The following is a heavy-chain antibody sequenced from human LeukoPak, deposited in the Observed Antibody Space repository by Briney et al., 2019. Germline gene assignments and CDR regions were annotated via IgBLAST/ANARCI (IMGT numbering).Heavy chain of an antibody. Sequence: HWVRQXXGQGLEWMGIINPSGGSTSYAQKFQGRVTMTRDTSTSTVYMELSSLRSEDTAVYYCAREPYSGSYYDYWGQGTLVTVSS. CDR2: INPSGGST. V-gene: IGHV1-46*01. D-gene: IGHD1-26*01. J-gene: IGHJ4*02. CDR3: AREPYSGSYYDY.